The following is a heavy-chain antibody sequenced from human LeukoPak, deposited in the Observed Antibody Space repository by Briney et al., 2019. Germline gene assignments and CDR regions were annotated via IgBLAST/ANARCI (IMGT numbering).Heavy chain of an antibody. CDR2: ISYDGSNK. CDR1: GFTFSSYG. D-gene: IGHD2-21*02. J-gene: IGHJ4*02. Sequence: GGSLRLSCAASGFTFSSYGMHWVRQAPGKGLEWVAVISYDGSNKYYADSVKGRFTISRDNSKNTLYLQMNSLRAEDTAVYYCAKHSAEVVTAILDYWGQGTLVTVSS. V-gene: IGHV3-30*18. CDR3: AKHSAEVVTAILDY.